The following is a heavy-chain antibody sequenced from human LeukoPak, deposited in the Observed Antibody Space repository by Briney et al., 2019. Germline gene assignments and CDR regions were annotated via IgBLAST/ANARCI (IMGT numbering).Heavy chain of an antibody. Sequence: GGSLRLSCAASGFTFSSYGMHWVRQAPGKGLERVAFIRYDGSNKYYADSVKGRFTISRDNSKNTLYLQMNGLTAEDTAVSDSEKSLSGYDAFGDRGKIAIVSS. CDR1: GFTFSSYG. J-gene: IGHJ3*01. CDR3: EKSLSGYDAF. V-gene: IGHV3-30*02. CDR2: IRYDGSNK. D-gene: IGHD3-16*01.